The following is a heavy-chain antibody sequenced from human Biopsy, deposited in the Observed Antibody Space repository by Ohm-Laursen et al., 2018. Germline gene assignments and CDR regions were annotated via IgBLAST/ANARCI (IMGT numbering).Heavy chain of an antibody. Sequence: SVKVSCKASGGTFTNYAISWVRQAPGQGLEWMGWMNPNSGNTGYAQKFQGRVTMTRNTSISTAYMELSSLTSVDTAVYYCARDFNYDGGGSFNFDYWGQGTLVTVSS. CDR3: ARDFNYDGGGSFNFDY. V-gene: IGHV1-8*02. J-gene: IGHJ4*02. CDR2: MNPNSGNT. D-gene: IGHD3-22*01. CDR1: GGTFTNYA.